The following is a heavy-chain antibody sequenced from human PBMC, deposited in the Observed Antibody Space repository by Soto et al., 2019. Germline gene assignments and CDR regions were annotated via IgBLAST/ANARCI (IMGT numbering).Heavy chain of an antibody. D-gene: IGHD2-15*01. CDR3: ASLSGGLWVDY. J-gene: IGHJ4*02. Sequence: QLQLQESGPGLVKPSETLSLTCTVSGGSISSSSYYWGWIRQPPGKGLEWIGSIYYSGSTYYNPSPKSRATMSGDTSKNQCSLKLSSVTAADTAVYSCASLSGGLWVDYWGQGTLVTVSS. CDR2: IYYSGST. CDR1: GGSISSSSYY. V-gene: IGHV4-39*01.